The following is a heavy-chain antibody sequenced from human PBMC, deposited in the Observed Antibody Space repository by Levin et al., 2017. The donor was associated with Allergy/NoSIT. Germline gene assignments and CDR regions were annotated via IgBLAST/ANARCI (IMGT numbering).Heavy chain of an antibody. J-gene: IGHJ5*02. CDR1: GYTFTAYY. D-gene: IGHD1-14*01. CDR2: INPNSGGT. V-gene: IGHV1-2*06. Sequence: PGESLKISCEASGYTFTAYYIHWVRQAPGKGLEWMGRINPNSGGTNYAQKFQGRVTLTRDTSIRKAYMELSSLRSDDTAVYYCARDAIALTNRKFDPLGQGPLVTVSS. CDR3: ARDAIALTNRKFDP.